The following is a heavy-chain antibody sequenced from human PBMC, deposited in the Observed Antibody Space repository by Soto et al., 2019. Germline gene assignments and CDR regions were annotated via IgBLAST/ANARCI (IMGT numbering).Heavy chain of an antibody. CDR2: IHHSGST. Sequence: QVQLQESGPGLVKPSGTLSLTCAVSGGSISSSNWWTWVRQPPGKGLEGIGEIHHSGSTNYNPSPKNRVTISVDKAKTPFSLKLSSVTAADTAVSSCACALPDKEAGTYWFDPWGQGTLVIVSA. CDR1: GGSISSSNW. D-gene: IGHD1-7*01. J-gene: IGHJ5*02. CDR3: ACALPDKEAGTYWFDP. V-gene: IGHV4-4*02.